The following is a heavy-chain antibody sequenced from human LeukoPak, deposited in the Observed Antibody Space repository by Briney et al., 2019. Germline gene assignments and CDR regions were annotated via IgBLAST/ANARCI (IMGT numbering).Heavy chain of an antibody. CDR2: ISSSGSII. CDR1: GFIFSDYY. D-gene: IGHD1-26*01. CDR3: ARDRYSGSYPLDY. Sequence: GGSLRLSCAASGFIFSDYYMSWIRQAPGKGLEWVSYISSSGSIIYYADSVKGRFTISRDNAKNSLYLQMNSLRAEDTAVYYCARDRYSGSYPLDYWGQGTLVTVSS. V-gene: IGHV3-11*01. J-gene: IGHJ4*02.